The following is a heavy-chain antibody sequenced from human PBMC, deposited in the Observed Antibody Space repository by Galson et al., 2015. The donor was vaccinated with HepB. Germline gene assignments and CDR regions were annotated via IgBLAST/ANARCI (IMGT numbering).Heavy chain of an antibody. J-gene: IGHJ3*02. Sequence: CAISGDSVSSNSAAWNWIRQSPSRGLEWLGRTYYRSKWYNDYAVSVKSRITINPDTSKNQFSLQLNSVTPEDTAVYYCATGLVSGDGYNSGANAFDIWGQGTMVTVSS. CDR3: ATGLVSGDGYNSGANAFDI. CDR2: TYYRSKWYN. V-gene: IGHV6-1*01. D-gene: IGHD5-24*01. CDR1: GDSVSSNSAA.